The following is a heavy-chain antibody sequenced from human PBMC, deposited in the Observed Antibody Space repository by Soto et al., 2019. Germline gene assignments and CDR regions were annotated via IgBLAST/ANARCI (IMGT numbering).Heavy chain of an antibody. V-gene: IGHV3-48*01. Sequence: EVQLVESGGGLVQPGGSLRLSCAASGFTFSSYSMNWVRQAPGKGLEWVSYISSSSSTIYYADSVKGRFTISRDNAKKPLYLQMNSLRAEDTAVYYCARADYGDYYYYYGMDVWGQGTTVTVSS. CDR1: GFTFSSYS. D-gene: IGHD4-17*01. CDR2: ISSSSSTI. CDR3: ARADYGDYYYYYGMDV. J-gene: IGHJ6*02.